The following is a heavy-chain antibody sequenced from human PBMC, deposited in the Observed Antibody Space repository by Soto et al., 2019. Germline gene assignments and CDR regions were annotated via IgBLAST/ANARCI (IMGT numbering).Heavy chain of an antibody. CDR1: GFTFSSYG. D-gene: IGHD3-22*01. V-gene: IGHV3-30*18. CDR2: ISYDGSNK. Sequence: GGSLRLSCAASGFTFSSYGMHWVRQAPGKGLEWVAVISYDGSNKYYADSVKGRFTISRDNSKNTLYLQMNSLRAEDTAVYYCAKPGYYYDSRGYYYDGPLGYWGQGTLVTVSS. J-gene: IGHJ4*02. CDR3: AKPGYYYDSRGYYYDGPLGY.